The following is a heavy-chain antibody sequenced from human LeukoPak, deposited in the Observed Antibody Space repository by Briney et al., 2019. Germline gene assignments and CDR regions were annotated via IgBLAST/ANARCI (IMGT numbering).Heavy chain of an antibody. CDR2: IYYSGTT. CDR1: GDSVSSFY. V-gene: IGHV4-59*02. CDR3: ARGVVIAPQTFDY. J-gene: IGHJ4*02. D-gene: IGHD2-21*01. Sequence: PSETLSLTCTVSGDSVSSFYWSWIRQPPGKGLEWIGYIYYSGTTNYNPSLKSRFTISVETTKSQFSLKLSSVTAADTAVYYCARGVVIAPQTFDYWGQGILVTVSS.